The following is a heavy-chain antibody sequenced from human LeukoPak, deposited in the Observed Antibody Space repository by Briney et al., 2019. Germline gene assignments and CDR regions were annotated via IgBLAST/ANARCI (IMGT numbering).Heavy chain of an antibody. D-gene: IGHD3-10*01. J-gene: IGHJ6*02. CDR1: GFTFRTYN. CDR3: ARDPEGYYYGSGKPYYYGMDV. V-gene: IGHV3-21*01. Sequence: PGGSLRLSCAASGFTFRTYNMNWVRQAPGKGLERVSSISGSSAYIYYADSVKGRFTISRDNAKNSLYLQMNSLRAEDTAIYYCARDPEGYYYGSGKPYYYGMDVCGQGTTVSVSS. CDR2: ISGSSAYI.